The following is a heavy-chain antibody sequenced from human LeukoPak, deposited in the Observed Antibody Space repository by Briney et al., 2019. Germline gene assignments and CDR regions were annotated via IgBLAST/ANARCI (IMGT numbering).Heavy chain of an antibody. Sequence: GGSLRLSCTASGFTYSHFGMHWVRQAPGKGLEWVAVIWSDRTEKYYGDAVKGRFTISRDNSRNTLYLQMNNLGDDDTAVYYCSKDAQRGFDYSNSLEYWGQGTLVIVSS. V-gene: IGHV3-33*06. CDR1: GFTYSHFG. CDR3: SKDAQRGFDYSNSLEY. J-gene: IGHJ4*02. CDR2: IWSDRTEK. D-gene: IGHD4-11*01.